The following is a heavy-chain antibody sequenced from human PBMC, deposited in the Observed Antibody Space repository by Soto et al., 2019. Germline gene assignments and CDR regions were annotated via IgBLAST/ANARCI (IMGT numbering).Heavy chain of an antibody. Sequence: QVQLVQSGAEVKKPGSSVRVSCQASGGTFTTYAFNWVRQAPGQGLEWMGGIIPMYNKPNYAPHFLGRVTISADTSASTAYMELTSLRSEDTAVYFCARGYSCGYYYAMDVWGQRTTVTVSS. CDR1: GGTFTTYA. CDR3: ARGYSCGYYYAMDV. CDR2: IIPMYNKP. D-gene: IGHD4-4*01. V-gene: IGHV1-69*06. J-gene: IGHJ6*02.